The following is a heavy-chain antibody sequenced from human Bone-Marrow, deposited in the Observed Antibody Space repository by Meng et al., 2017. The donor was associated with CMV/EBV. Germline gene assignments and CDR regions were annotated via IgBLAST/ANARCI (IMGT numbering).Heavy chain of an antibody. J-gene: IGHJ4*02. CDR2: IYHSGST. D-gene: IGHD6-19*01. CDR1: GGSFSGYY. Sequence: GGSFSGYYWSWIRQPPGKGLEWIGEIYHSGSTNYNPSLKSRVTISVDTSKNQFSLKLSSVTAADTAVYYCARGRTRAWYSSGWYFDYWGQGTLVTVSS. CDR3: ARGRTRAWYSSGWYFDY. V-gene: IGHV4-34*01.